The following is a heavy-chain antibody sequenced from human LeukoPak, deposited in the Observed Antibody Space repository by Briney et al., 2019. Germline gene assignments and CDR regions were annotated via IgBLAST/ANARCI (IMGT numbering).Heavy chain of an antibody. CDR2: INPNSGGT. J-gene: IGHJ4*02. V-gene: IGHV1-2*06. D-gene: IGHD1-26*01. Sequence: ASVKVSCKASGYTFTGYYMHWVRQAPGQGLEWMGRINPNSGGTNYAQKFQGRVTMTRDTSISTAYMELSRLRSDDTAVYYCARSGIRVVGATNFDYWGQGTLVTVSP. CDR3: ARSGIRVVGATNFDY. CDR1: GYTFTGYY.